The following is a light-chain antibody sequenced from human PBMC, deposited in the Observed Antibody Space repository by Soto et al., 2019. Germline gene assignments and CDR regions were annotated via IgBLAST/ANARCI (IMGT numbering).Light chain of an antibody. J-gene: IGLJ2*01. CDR3: SSYAGRNTVV. V-gene: IGLV2-8*01. Sequence: QSVLTQPPSASGSPGQSVTVSCTGTSSDVGGYNYVSWYQQHPGKAPKLMIYEVSKRPSGVPDRFSGSKSGNTASLTVSGIQAEDEADYYCSSYAGRNTVVFGGGTKVTVL. CDR1: SSDVGGYNY. CDR2: EVS.